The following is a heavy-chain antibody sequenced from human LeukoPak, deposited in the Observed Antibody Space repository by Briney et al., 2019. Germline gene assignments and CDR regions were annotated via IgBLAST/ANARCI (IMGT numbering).Heavy chain of an antibody. CDR2: IIPILGIA. V-gene: IGHV1-69*04. CDR1: GGTFSSYA. Sequence: SVTVSCTASGGTFSSYAISWVRQAPGQGLEWMGRIIPILGIANYAQKFQGRVTITADKSTSTAFMELSSLRSEDTAVYYCARNGLYYYYGMDVWGQGTTVTVSS. D-gene: IGHD1-1*01. J-gene: IGHJ6*02. CDR3: ARNGLYYYYGMDV.